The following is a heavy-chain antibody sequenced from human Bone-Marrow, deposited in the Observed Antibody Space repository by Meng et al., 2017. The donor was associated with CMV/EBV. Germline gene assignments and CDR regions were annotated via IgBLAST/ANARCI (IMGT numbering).Heavy chain of an antibody. J-gene: IGHJ5*02. CDR3: ARSRVGAWTWFDP. Sequence: ASVMVSCKASGYIFTSYDINRVRQAPGQGLEWVGWVSVYKGDTKYAEKVEGRVTLTADTSASTAYLELRSLRFDDTAVYYCARSRVGAWTWFDPWGQGTLVTVSS. V-gene: IGHV1-18*01. D-gene: IGHD1-26*01. CDR1: GYIFTSYD. CDR2: VSVYKGDT.